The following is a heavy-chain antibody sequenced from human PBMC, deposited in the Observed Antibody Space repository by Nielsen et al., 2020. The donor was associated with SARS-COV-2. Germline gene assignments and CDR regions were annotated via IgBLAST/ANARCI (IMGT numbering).Heavy chain of an antibody. J-gene: IGHJ4*02. D-gene: IGHD2-15*01. CDR1: GFTFSDYS. Sequence: GGSLRLSCAASGFTFSDYSMAWVRQAPGKGLEWVAIISYDGSDKYYADSVKGRFTISRDNSKNTVYLQMNSLRGEDTAVYYCAKDLSRDVAVDYWGQGTLVTVSS. CDR3: AKDLSRDVAVDY. V-gene: IGHV3-30*18. CDR2: ISYDGSDK.